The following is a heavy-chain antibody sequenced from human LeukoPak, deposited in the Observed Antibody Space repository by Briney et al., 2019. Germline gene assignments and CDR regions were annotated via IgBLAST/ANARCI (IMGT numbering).Heavy chain of an antibody. Sequence: GGSLRLSCAASGFTFSSYAMHWVRQAPGKGPEGVAVISYDGSNKYYADAVKGRFTISRDNSKNTLYLQMNSLRAEDTAVNSCAREVVTAETRSDAFDIWGQGTLVTVSS. V-gene: IGHV3-30*04. J-gene: IGHJ3*02. CDR3: AREVVTAETRSDAFDI. CDR2: ISYDGSNK. D-gene: IGHD4-23*01. CDR1: GFTFSSYA.